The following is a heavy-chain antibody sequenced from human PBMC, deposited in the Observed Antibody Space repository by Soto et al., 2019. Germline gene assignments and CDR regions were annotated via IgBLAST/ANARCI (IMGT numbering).Heavy chain of an antibody. CDR3: ARGRYGDY. CDR2: ISAHNGNT. J-gene: IGHJ4*02. Sequence: QVHLVQSGAEVKKPGASVKVSCKGSGYAFTTYGITWLRQAPGQGLEWMGWISAHNGNTNYAQKLQGRVTVTRDTSTSTAYMELRSLRSDDTAVYYCARGRYGDYWGQAALVTVSP. D-gene: IGHD1-1*01. V-gene: IGHV1-18*01. CDR1: GYAFTTYG.